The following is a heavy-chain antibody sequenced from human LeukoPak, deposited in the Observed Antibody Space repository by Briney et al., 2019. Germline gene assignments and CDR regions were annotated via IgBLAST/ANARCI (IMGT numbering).Heavy chain of an antibody. CDR2: ISGSGGST. Sequence: PGGSLRLSCAASGFTFRNYAMSWVRQAPGKGLEWVSAISGSGGSTYYADSVKGRFTISRDNSKNTLYLQMNSLRAEDTAVYYCAKKNWNDDYYFDYWGQGTLVTVSS. V-gene: IGHV3-23*01. CDR1: GFTFRNYA. D-gene: IGHD1-1*01. CDR3: AKKNWNDDYYFDY. J-gene: IGHJ4*02.